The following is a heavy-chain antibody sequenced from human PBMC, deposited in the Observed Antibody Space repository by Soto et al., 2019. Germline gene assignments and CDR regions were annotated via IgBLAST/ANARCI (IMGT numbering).Heavy chain of an antibody. CDR3: ARADYEILTGSYAMDV. J-gene: IGHJ6*02. D-gene: IGHD3-9*01. CDR1: DDFISSYY. Sequence: LSLTCTVSDDFISSYYWNWIRQPAGKGLEWIGRVSTNGATNYNPSLESRVTMSVDTSKNQFSLKLTSVTAADTAVYFCARADYEILTGSYAMDVWGQGTTVTVAS. CDR2: VSTNGAT. V-gene: IGHV4-4*07.